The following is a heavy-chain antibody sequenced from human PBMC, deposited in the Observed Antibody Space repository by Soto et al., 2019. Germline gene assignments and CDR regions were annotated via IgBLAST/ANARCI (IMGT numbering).Heavy chain of an antibody. Sequence: GGSLRLSCAASGFTFSSYAMSWVRQAPGKGLEWVSAISGSGGSTYYADSVKGRFTISRDNSKNTLYLQMNSLRAEDTAVYYCAKDGAQVVADVNYYYGMDVWGQGTTVTVSS. V-gene: IGHV3-23*01. D-gene: IGHD3-22*01. CDR1: GFTFSSYA. CDR3: AKDGAQVVADVNYYYGMDV. CDR2: ISGSGGST. J-gene: IGHJ6*02.